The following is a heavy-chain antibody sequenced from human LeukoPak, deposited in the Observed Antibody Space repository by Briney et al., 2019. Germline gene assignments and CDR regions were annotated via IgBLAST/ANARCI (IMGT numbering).Heavy chain of an antibody. CDR1: GFTFSSYA. D-gene: IGHD3-3*01. J-gene: IGHJ6*03. V-gene: IGHV3-23*01. CDR2: ISGSGGST. CDR3: ANCYDFWSGLTWSYYYYYMDV. Sequence: GGSLRLSCAASGFTFSSYAMSWVRQAPGKGLEWVSAISGSGGSTYYADSVEGRFTISRDNSKNTLYLQMNSLRAEDTAVYYCANCYDFWSGLTWSYYYYYMDVWGKGTTVTVSS.